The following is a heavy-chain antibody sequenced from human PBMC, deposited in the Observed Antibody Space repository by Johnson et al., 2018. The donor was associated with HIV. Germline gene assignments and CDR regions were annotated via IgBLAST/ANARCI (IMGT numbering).Heavy chain of an antibody. Sequence: MQLVESGGGLVQPGGSLRLSCAASGFTFSSYWMSWVRQAPGKGLEWVANIKQDGSEKYYVDSVKGRFTISRDNAKNSLYLQMNSLRAEDTAVYYCARGDCSSTSCPRNAFDIWGQGTMVTVSS. V-gene: IGHV3-7*04. CDR3: ARGDCSSTSCPRNAFDI. CDR2: IKQDGSEK. D-gene: IGHD2-2*01. CDR1: GFTFSSYW. J-gene: IGHJ3*02.